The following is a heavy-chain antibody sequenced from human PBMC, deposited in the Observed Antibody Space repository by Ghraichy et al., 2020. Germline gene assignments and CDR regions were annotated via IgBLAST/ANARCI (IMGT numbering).Heavy chain of an antibody. Sequence: SQTLSLTCTVSGGSISSGDYYWSWIRQPPGKGLEWIGYIYYSGSTYYNPSLKSRVTISVDTSKNQFSLKLSSVTAADTAVYYCARDIEYSSSWRLFDYWGQGTLVTVSS. V-gene: IGHV4-30-4*01. CDR3: ARDIEYSSSWRLFDY. CDR1: GGSISSGDYY. CDR2: IYYSGST. J-gene: IGHJ4*02. D-gene: IGHD6-13*01.